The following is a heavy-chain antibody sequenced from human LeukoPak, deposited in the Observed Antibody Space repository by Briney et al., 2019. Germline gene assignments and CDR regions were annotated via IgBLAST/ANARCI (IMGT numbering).Heavy chain of an antibody. V-gene: IGHV1-18*01. J-gene: IGHJ2*01. CDR2: ISAYNGNT. Sequence: GASVKVSCKASGYTFTSYGISWVRQAPGQGLEWMGWISAYNGNTNYAQKLQGRVTMTTDTSTSTAYMELRSLRSDDTAVSYCARDLRVPADIGSWYFDLWGRGTLVTVSS. CDR1: GYTFTSYG. D-gene: IGHD2-2*01. CDR3: ARDLRVPADIGSWYFDL.